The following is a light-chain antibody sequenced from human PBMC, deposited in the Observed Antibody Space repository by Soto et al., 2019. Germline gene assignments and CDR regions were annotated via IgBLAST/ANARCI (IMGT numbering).Light chain of an antibody. CDR3: QSYDTGLGGYV. CDR2: GNN. J-gene: IGLJ1*01. Sequence: QAVVTQPPSVSGAPGQRVTISCTGGSSNIGAGYDVQWYQQLPGTAPRLLIYGNNNRPSGVPERFSGSNSGTPGSLAISGLQADDELDYYCQSYDTGLGGYVFGTGTKRTVL. V-gene: IGLV1-40*01. CDR1: SSNIGAGYD.